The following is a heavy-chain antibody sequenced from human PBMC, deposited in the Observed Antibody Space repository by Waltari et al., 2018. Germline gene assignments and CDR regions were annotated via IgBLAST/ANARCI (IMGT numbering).Heavy chain of an antibody. J-gene: IGHJ5*02. V-gene: IGHV4-61*02. CDR2: IYTSGST. Sequence: QVQLQESGPGLVKPSQTLSLTCTVSGGSISSGSYYWSWIRQPAGKGLEWIGRIYTSGSTNYNPSLKSRVTISVDTSKNQFSLKLSSVTAADTAVYYCARDKGIAAAGAFDPWGQGTLVTVSS. CDR3: ARDKGIAAAGAFDP. D-gene: IGHD6-13*01. CDR1: GGSISSGSYY.